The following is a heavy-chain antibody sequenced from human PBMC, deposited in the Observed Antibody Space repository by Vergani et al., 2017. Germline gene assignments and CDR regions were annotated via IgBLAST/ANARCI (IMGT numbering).Heavy chain of an antibody. CDR1: GGSISSSSYY. CDR3: ARQRRTVVNAFDF. Sequence: QLQLQESGPGLVKPSETLSLTCTVSGGSISSSSYYWGWIRQPPGKGLGWIGSIYYSGSTYYNPSLKSRVTISVDTAKNQFSLKLSCVTAADTAVYYVARQRRTVVNAFDFWGQGTMVTVSS. V-gene: IGHV4-39*01. D-gene: IGHD4-23*01. J-gene: IGHJ3*01. CDR2: IYYSGST.